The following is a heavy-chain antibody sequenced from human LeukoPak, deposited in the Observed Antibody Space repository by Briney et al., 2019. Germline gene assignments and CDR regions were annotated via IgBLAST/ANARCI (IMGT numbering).Heavy chain of an antibody. D-gene: IGHD4-23*01. CDR3: ARDPTTVVTTPYYFDF. CDR1: GGSFSGYH. Sequence: SETLSLTCAVHGGSFSGYHWNWIRQSPGKGLEWIGEVNDRGHTNYNPSLESRVTISVDTSKKQFSLKLNSVTAADTAVYYCARDPTTVVTTPYYFDFWGQGTLVTVSS. J-gene: IGHJ4*02. V-gene: IGHV4-34*01. CDR2: VNDRGHT.